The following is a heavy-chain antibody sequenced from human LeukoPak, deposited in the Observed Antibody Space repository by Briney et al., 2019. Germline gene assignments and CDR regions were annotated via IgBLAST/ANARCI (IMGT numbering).Heavy chain of an antibody. CDR3: ARNPLYSGSPRFDWFDP. V-gene: IGHV4-30-2*01. J-gene: IGHJ5*02. CDR2: IYHSGST. Sequence: SETLSLTCTVSGGSISSGGYYWSWIRQPPGKGLEWIGYIYHSGSTYYNPSLKSRVTISVDKSKNQFSLKLSSVTAADTAVYYCARNPLYSGSPRFDWFDPWGQGTLVTVSS. D-gene: IGHD1-26*01. CDR1: GGSISSGGYY.